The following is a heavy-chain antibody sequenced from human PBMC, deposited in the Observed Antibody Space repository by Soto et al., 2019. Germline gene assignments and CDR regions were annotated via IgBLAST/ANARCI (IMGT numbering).Heavy chain of an antibody. CDR3: ARVGRPYDYYYYAMDV. J-gene: IGHJ6*02. CDR2: NIPVSRGT. CDR1: GGTFKNFA. Sequence: ASVKVSCKASGGTFKNFAISWVRQAPGQGLEWVGGNIPVSRGTVSAQKFQGRVTVNVDESTDTAYMELTRLGSEDTAVYYCARVGRPYDYYYYAMDVWGQGTAVTVSS. V-gene: IGHV1-69*13. D-gene: IGHD2-2*01.